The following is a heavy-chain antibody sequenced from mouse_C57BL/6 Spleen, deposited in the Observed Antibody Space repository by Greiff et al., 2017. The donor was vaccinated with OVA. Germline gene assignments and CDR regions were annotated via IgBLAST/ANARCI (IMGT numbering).Heavy chain of an antibody. J-gene: IGHJ2*01. CDR2: IYPGDGDT. V-gene: IGHV1-82*01. D-gene: IGHD2-4*01. CDR1: GYAFSSSW. CDR3: ARSDDYVLYFDY. Sequence: VQLQQSGPELVKPGASVKISCKASGYAFSSSWMNWVKQRPGKGLEWIGRIYPGDGDTNYNGKFKGKATLTADKSSSTAYMQLSSLTSEDSAVYFCARSDDYVLYFDYWGQGTTLTVSS.